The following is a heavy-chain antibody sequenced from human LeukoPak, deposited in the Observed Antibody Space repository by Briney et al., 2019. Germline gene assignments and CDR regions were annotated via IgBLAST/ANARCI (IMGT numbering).Heavy chain of an antibody. Sequence: GRSLRLSCAASGFTFDDYAMHWVRHAPGKGLEWVSGISWNSGSIGYADSVKGRFTISRDNAKNSLYLQMNSLRAEDTALYYCAKELSGSYSFDYWGQGTLVTVSS. D-gene: IGHD1-26*01. CDR1: GFTFDDYA. V-gene: IGHV3-9*01. J-gene: IGHJ4*02. CDR3: AKELSGSYSFDY. CDR2: ISWNSGSI.